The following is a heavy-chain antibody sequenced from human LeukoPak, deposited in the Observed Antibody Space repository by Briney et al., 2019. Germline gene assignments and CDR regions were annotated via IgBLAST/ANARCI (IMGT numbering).Heavy chain of an antibody. V-gene: IGHV3-74*01. CDR2: INSVGSST. CDR3: ARERTSGWDAFDF. J-gene: IGHJ4*02. CDR1: GFTFSSLW. Sequence: GGSLRLSCAASGFTFSSLWMHWVRQAPGQGLVWVSRINSVGSSTSYADSVKGRFTISRDNAKNTLYLQMNSLRAEDTAVYYCARERTSGWDAFDFWGQGTLVTVSS. D-gene: IGHD6-25*01.